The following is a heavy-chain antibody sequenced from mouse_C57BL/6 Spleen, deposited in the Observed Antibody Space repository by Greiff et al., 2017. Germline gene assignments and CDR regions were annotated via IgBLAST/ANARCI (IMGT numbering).Heavy chain of an antibody. CDR2: IYPGDGDT. CDR3: ASEGDYGILAWFAY. J-gene: IGHJ3*01. D-gene: IGHD2-4*01. V-gene: IGHV1-80*01. Sequence: QVQLQQSGAELVKPGASVKISCKASGYAFSSYWMNWVKQRPGKGLEWIGQIYPGDGDTNYNGKFKGKATLTADKSSSTAYMQLSSLTSEDSAVYFCASEGDYGILAWFAYWGQGTLVTVSA. CDR1: GYAFSSYW.